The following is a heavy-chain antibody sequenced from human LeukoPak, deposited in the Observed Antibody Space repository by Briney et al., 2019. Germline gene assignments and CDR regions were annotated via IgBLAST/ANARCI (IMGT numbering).Heavy chain of an antibody. Sequence: GRSLRLSCAASGFTFSSYAMHWVRQAPGKGLEWVAVISYDGSNKYYADPVKGRFTISRDNSKNTLYLQMNSLRAEDTAVYYCARVDILTGYYGNGMDVWGKGTTVTVSS. CDR3: ARVDILTGYYGNGMDV. CDR1: GFTFSSYA. CDR2: ISYDGSNK. J-gene: IGHJ6*04. V-gene: IGHV3-30*04. D-gene: IGHD3-9*01.